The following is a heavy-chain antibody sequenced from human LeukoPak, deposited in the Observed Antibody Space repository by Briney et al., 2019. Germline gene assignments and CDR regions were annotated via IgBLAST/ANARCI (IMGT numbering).Heavy chain of an antibody. CDR1: GFTVSSNY. CDR3: ARDPAYDFWSGYYSLGMDV. V-gene: IGHV3-53*05. J-gene: IGHJ6*02. Sequence: GGSLRLSCAASGFTVSSNYMSWVRQAPGKGLEWVSVIYSGGSTYYADSVKGRFTISRDNSKNTLYLQMNSLRAEDTAVYYCARDPAYDFWSGYYSLGMDVWGQGTTVTVSS. CDR2: IYSGGST. D-gene: IGHD3-3*01.